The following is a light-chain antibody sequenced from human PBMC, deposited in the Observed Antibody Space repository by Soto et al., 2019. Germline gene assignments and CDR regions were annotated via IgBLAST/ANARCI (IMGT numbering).Light chain of an antibody. CDR1: QSVYTNY. Sequence: EIVLTQSPGTLSLSPGERATLSCRASQSVYTNYLAWYQQKPGQAPRLLIYGSSRSATGIPDRFSGSGSGTDITLTISRLEPEDVAVYYCQHYDSSPPVYTFGQGTKLEIK. J-gene: IGKJ2*01. CDR3: QHYDSSPPVYT. CDR2: GSS. V-gene: IGKV3-20*01.